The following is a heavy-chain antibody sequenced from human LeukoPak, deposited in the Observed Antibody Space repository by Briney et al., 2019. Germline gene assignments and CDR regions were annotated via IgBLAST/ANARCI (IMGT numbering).Heavy chain of an antibody. Sequence: SGGSLRLSCAASGFTFSTYGMHWVRQAPGKGLEWVALILYDGNNKYYADPVKGRFTISRDNSKNTLYLQMNSLRAEDTAVYYCAKGLSYDSSGYYYLNYWGQGTLVTVSS. J-gene: IGHJ4*02. D-gene: IGHD3-22*01. V-gene: IGHV3-30*18. CDR1: GFTFSTYG. CDR2: ILYDGNNK. CDR3: AKGLSYDSSGYYYLNY.